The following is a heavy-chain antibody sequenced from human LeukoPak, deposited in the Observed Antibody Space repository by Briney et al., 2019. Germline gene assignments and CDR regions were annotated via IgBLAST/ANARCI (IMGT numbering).Heavy chain of an antibody. CDR1: GFTFSDYA. V-gene: IGHV3-23*01. CDR2: FKTNSGQV. CDR3: AKDGYSSGWYLGDS. Sequence: GGSLRLSCVASGFTFSDYAMNWVRQAPGKGLEWVSTFKTNSGQVYYAESVRGRFTISRDNSKNTVYLQTNSLRAEDTAVYYCAKDGYSSGWYLGDSWGQGTLVTVSS. J-gene: IGHJ4*02. D-gene: IGHD6-19*01.